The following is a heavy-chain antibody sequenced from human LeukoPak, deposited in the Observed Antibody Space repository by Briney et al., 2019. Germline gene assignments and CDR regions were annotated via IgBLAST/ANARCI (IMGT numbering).Heavy chain of an antibody. J-gene: IGHJ6*03. CDR3: ARLDYYYYMDV. V-gene: IGHV4-38-2*02. CDR2: IYHSGST. CDR1: DYSISSAYY. Sequence: SETLSLTCTVSDYSISSAYYWGWIRQPPGKGLEWIGSIYHSGSTYYNPSLKSRVPISVDTSKNQFSLKLSSVTAADTAVYYCARLDYYYYMDVWGKGTTVTVSS.